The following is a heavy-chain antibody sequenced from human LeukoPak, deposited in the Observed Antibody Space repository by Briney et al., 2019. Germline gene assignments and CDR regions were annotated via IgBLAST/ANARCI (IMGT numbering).Heavy chain of an antibody. J-gene: IGHJ4*02. Sequence: SVKVSCKASGGTFSSYAISWVRQAPGQGLEWVGGIIPIFGTANYAQKFQGRVTITADESTSTAYMELSSLRSEDTAVYYCAREEIRCSSTSCYCWGQGTLVTVSS. CDR3: AREEIRCSSTSCYC. D-gene: IGHD2-2*01. CDR2: IIPIFGTA. CDR1: GGTFSSYA. V-gene: IGHV1-69*01.